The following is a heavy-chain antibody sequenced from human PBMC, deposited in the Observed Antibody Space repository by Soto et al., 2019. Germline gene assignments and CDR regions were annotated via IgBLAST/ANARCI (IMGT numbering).Heavy chain of an antibody. CDR2: IYYSRTT. D-gene: IGHD6-13*01. V-gene: IGHV4-39*01. CDR1: GGSISSNNYH. J-gene: IGHJ4*02. Sequence: PSETLSLTCTVSGGSISSNNYHWGWIRQPPGKGLDWIGTIYYSRTTYYKPSLKSRVTISVDTSKNQFSLKLISVTAADTAVYYCARLLTAAALTDYWGQGTLVTVSS. CDR3: ARLLTAAALTDY.